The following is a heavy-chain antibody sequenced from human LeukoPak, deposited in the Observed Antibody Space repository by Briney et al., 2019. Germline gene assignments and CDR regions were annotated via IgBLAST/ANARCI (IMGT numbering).Heavy chain of an antibody. J-gene: IGHJ4*03. CDR2: FSGSGGTT. V-gene: IGHV3-23*01. Sequence: GGTLRLSCAASVLTFNIYAMTCVPQAPGPGVEWVWAFSGSGGTTYYADPVKGRLTISRDNSKNTLYLQMNSLRVEDTAVYYCAKGPCIAAAGSYFDYWGQGTLVTASS. CDR1: VLTFNIYA. D-gene: IGHD6-13*01. CDR3: AKGPCIAAAGSYFDY.